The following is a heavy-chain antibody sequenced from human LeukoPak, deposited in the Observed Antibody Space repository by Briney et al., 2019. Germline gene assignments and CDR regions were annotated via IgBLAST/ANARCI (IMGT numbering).Heavy chain of an antibody. CDR2: IYYSGST. Sequence: SETLSLTCTVSGGSISSGDYYWSWIRQPPGKGLEWIGYIYYSGSTYYNPSLKSRVTISVDTSKNQFSLKLSSVTAADTAVYYCARKYCSSTSCYPDYWGQGTLVTVSS. J-gene: IGHJ4*02. CDR1: GGSISSGDYY. CDR3: ARKYCSSTSCYPDY. V-gene: IGHV4-30-4*08. D-gene: IGHD2-2*01.